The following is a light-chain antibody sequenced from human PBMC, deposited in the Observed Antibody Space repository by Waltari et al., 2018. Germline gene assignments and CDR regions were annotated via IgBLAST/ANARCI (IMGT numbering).Light chain of an antibody. CDR2: VNSDGSH. V-gene: IGLV4-69*01. CDR1: SGHSSNV. CDR3: QTGGHGTWV. Sequence: RGASVKLTCTLSSGHSSNVIAWLQQQPEKGPRYLMKVNSDGSHSKGDEIPDRFSGSSSGAERYLTISSLQSEDEADYYCQTGGHGTWVFGGGTKLTVL. J-gene: IGLJ3*02.